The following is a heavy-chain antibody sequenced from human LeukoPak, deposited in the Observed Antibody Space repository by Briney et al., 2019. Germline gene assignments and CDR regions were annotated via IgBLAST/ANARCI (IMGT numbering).Heavy chain of an antibody. CDR3: ARSLDY. Sequence: GGSLRLSCAASGFTFSRYWMTWVRQAPGKGLEWVANINQDGSQKYYVDSVKGRFTISRDNANNSLYLQMNSLRAEDTAVYYCARSLDYWGQGTLVTVSS. V-gene: IGHV3-7*01. J-gene: IGHJ4*02. CDR1: GFTFSRYW. CDR2: INQDGSQK.